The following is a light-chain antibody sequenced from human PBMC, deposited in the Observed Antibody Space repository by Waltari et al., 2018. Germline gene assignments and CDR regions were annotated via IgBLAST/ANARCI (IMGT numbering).Light chain of an antibody. V-gene: IGKV3-20*01. Sequence: EIVLTQSPGTLSLSPGEGATLSCRASESVSHTYFAWYQQKPGRPPRLLIYDASTRAAGIPDRFSGSGSGTDFTLTISRLEPEDFAVYYCQQYAGYRTFGQGTKVELK. CDR3: QQYAGYRT. CDR1: ESVSHTY. J-gene: IGKJ1*01. CDR2: DAS.